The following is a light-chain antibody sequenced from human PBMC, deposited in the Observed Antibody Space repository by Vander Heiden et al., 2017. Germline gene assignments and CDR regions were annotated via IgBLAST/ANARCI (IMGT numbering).Light chain of an antibody. CDR3: ASYSSTRTVL. V-gene: IGLV2-14*03. CDR1: SSDVGGSKF. Sequence: HSALTPPPSLSAPPGPWITISCTGTSSDVGGSKFVSWYQQHPGEAPKLRIYDVSSRPSGVSNRFSGSKAGNTASLTISGLQTEDEADYYCASYSSTRTVLFGGGTKLTVL. CDR2: DVS. J-gene: IGLJ2*01.